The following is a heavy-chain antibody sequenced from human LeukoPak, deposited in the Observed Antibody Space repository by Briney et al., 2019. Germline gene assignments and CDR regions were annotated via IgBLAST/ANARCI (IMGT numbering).Heavy chain of an antibody. CDR2: ISSNGGST. CDR1: GFTFTDYA. V-gene: IGHV3-64*01. CDR3: ARAGWLMMGNFDY. J-gene: IGHJ4*02. D-gene: IGHD5-24*01. Sequence: GGSLRLSCAASGFTFTDYAMTWVRQAPGKGLEYVSAISSNGGSTYYANSVKCRFTISRDNSKNTLYLQMGSLRAEDMAVYYCARAGWLMMGNFDYWGQGTLVTVSS.